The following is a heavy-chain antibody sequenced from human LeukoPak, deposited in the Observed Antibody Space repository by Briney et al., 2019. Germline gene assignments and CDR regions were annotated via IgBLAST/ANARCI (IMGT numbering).Heavy chain of an antibody. D-gene: IGHD3-10*01. CDR3: ARGKYYYGSGTYYTRSYDWYFDL. CDR1: GGSISSGSYY. V-gene: IGHV4-61*02. Sequence: PSETLSLTCTVSGGSISSGSYYWSWIRQPAGKGLEWIGRIYTSGSTNYNPSLKSRVSTSVDTSKNQFSLKLSSVTAADTAVYYCARGKYYYGSGTYYTRSYDWYFDLWGRGTLVTVSS. CDR2: IYTSGST. J-gene: IGHJ2*01.